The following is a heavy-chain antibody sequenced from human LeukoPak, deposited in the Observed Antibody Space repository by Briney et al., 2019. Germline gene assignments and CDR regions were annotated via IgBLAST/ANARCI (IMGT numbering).Heavy chain of an antibody. CDR2: ISGSGGTT. CDR1: GFTFSIYA. J-gene: IGHJ4*02. V-gene: IGHV3-23*01. CDR3: AKGGHDSYGTYFDY. Sequence: GGSLRLSCAASGFTFSIYAISWVRQPPGKGLEWVSAISGSGGTTYYADSVKGRFTISRDNSKNTLYLQMNSLRAEDTAVYYCAKGGHDSYGTYFDYWGQGTLVTVSS. D-gene: IGHD5-18*01.